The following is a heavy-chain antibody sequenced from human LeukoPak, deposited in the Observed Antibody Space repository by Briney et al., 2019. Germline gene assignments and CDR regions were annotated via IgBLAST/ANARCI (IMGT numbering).Heavy chain of an antibody. CDR1: GGTFSSYA. Sequence: SVTVSCKASGGTFSSYAISWVRQAPGQGLEWMGRIIPILGIANYAQKFQGRVTITADKSTSTAYMELSRLRSEDTAVYYCAKDGYSSSWKDVRFDHWGQGTLVTVSS. D-gene: IGHD6-13*01. CDR3: AKDGYSSSWKDVRFDH. V-gene: IGHV1-69*04. CDR2: IIPILGIA. J-gene: IGHJ5*02.